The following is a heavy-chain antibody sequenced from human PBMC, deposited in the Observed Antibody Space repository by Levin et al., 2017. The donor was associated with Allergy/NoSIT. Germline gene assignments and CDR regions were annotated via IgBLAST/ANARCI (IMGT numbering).Heavy chain of an antibody. Sequence: KAGGSLRLSCKASGYSFTSYTIHCVRQAPGQRLERRAWINAANGDTSLSQKLPFRVAITRDASTNTISLELRSLRSEDSAVYLCARDFCSGSTCSLFGAWGQGTLVTVST. V-gene: IGHV1-3*01. J-gene: IGHJ5*02. CDR3: ARDFCSGSTCSLFGA. D-gene: IGHD3-3*01. CDR1: GYSFTSYT. CDR2: INAANGDT.